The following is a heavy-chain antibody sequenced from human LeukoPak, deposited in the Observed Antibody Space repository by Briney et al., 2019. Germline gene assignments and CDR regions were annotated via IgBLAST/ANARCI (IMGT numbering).Heavy chain of an antibody. CDR3: VRGNDYGGPHY. J-gene: IGHJ4*02. CDR2: ISGSSGII. D-gene: IGHD4-23*01. CDR1: GFTFNTYT. V-gene: IGHV3-48*01. Sequence: GGSLRLPCAASGFTFNTYTMNWVRQAPGKGLEWVSYISGSSGIIDYADSVRGRFTISRDNAKNSLYLQMNSLRAEDAAVYYCVRGNDYGGPHYWGQGTLVTVSS.